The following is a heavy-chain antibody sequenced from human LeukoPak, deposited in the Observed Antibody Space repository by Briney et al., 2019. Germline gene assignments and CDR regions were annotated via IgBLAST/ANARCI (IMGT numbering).Heavy chain of an antibody. Sequence: ASVKVSCKASGYTFTGYYMHWVRQAPGQGLEWMGWINPNSGGTNYAQKFQGRVTMTRDTSISTAYMELSRLRSDDTAVYYCARNANRYSSSSPRYWGQGTLVTVSS. CDR3: ARNANRYSSSSPRY. J-gene: IGHJ4*02. CDR1: GYTFTGYY. D-gene: IGHD6-13*01. CDR2: INPNSGGT. V-gene: IGHV1-2*02.